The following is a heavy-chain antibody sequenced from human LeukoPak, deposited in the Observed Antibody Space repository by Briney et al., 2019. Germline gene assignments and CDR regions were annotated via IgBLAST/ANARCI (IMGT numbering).Heavy chain of an antibody. V-gene: IGHV3-30-3*01. CDR1: GFTFSSFA. CDR2: VSYDGSNK. D-gene: IGHD3-9*01. Sequence: PGGSLRLSCAASGFTFSSFAMSWVRQAPGKGLEWVAVVSYDGSNKYYADSVKGRFTVSRDNSKNTLYLQMNSLRAEDTAVYYCARAPGAPLRYFDWLALDYWGQGTLVTVSS. J-gene: IGHJ4*02. CDR3: ARAPGAPLRYFDWLALDY.